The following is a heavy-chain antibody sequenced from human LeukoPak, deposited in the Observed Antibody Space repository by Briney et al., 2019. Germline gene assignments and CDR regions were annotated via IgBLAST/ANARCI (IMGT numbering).Heavy chain of an antibody. CDR1: GFTVSSNY. Sequence: PGGSLRLSCAASGFTVSSNYMSWVRQAPGEGLEWVSVIYSGGSTYYADSVKGRFTISRDNSKNTLYLQMNSLRAEDTAVYYCARLSSGSWFDYWGQGTLVTVSS. J-gene: IGHJ4*02. CDR3: ARLSSGSWFDY. D-gene: IGHD6-19*01. V-gene: IGHV3-66*01. CDR2: IYSGGST.